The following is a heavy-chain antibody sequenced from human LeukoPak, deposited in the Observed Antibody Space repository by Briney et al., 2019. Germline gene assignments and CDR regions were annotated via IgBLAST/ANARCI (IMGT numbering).Heavy chain of an antibody. V-gene: IGHV3-74*01. CDR2: INSDGSST. Sequence: PGGSLRLSCAASGFTFSSYWMHWVCQAPGKGLVWVSRINSDGSSTSYADSVKGRFTISRDNAKNTLYLQMNSLRAEDTAVYYCARVVGGSWIDYWGQGTLVTVSS. J-gene: IGHJ4*02. CDR1: GFTFSSYW. CDR3: ARVVGGSWIDY. D-gene: IGHD2-15*01.